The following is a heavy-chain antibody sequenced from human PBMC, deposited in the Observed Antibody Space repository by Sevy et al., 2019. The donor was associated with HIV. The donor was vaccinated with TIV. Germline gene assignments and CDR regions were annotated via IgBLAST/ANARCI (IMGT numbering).Heavy chain of an antibody. CDR3: ARDGRYCSSTSCLYGMDV. Sequence: GGSLRLSCAASGFTFSSYSMNWVRQAPGKGLEWVPSISSSSSYIYYADSVKGRFTISRDNAKNSLYLQMNSLRAEDTAVYYCARDGRYCSSTSCLYGMDVWGQGTTVTVSS. D-gene: IGHD2-2*01. J-gene: IGHJ6*02. V-gene: IGHV3-21*01. CDR2: ISSSSSYI. CDR1: GFTFSSYS.